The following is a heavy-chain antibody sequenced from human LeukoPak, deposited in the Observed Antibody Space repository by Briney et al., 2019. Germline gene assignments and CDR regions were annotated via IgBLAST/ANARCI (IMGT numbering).Heavy chain of an antibody. CDR3: ARVVSSSDLIDY. Sequence: GGSLRLSCLASGFTFSNYAMSWVRQAPGKGLEWVSRIYTDGSITNYADSVKGRFTISRDNAKNTLYLQMNSLRADDTAVYYCARVVSSSDLIDYWGQGTLVTVSS. D-gene: IGHD3-22*01. CDR2: IYTDGSIT. J-gene: IGHJ4*02. CDR1: GFTFSNYA. V-gene: IGHV3-74*01.